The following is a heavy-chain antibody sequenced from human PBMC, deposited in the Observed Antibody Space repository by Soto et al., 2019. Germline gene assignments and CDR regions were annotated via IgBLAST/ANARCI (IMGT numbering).Heavy chain of an antibody. CDR1: GFTFISYA. D-gene: IGHD6-6*01. Sequence: EVQLLESGGGLVQPGGSLRLSCAASGFTFISYAMSWVLQAPGQGLEWVSGISGSGVSTYYAYSVKGRFTISRDNAKSTLDLQMNSLRAEDTAVYYCAKDRERIATRSIDYWGQGTLVTVSS. J-gene: IGHJ4*02. CDR3: AKDRERIATRSIDY. CDR2: ISGSGVST. V-gene: IGHV3-23*01.